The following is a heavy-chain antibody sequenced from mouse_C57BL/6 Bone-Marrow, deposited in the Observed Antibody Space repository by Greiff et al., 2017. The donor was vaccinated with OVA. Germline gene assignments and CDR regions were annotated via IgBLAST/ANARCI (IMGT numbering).Heavy chain of an antibody. D-gene: IGHD1-1*01. CDR1: GYTFTTYP. CDR3: ARGPITTVPSPYWYFDV. Sequence: QVQLQQSGAELVKPGASVKMSCKASGYTFTTYPIEWMKQNHGKSLEWIGNFHPYNDDTKYNEKFKGKATLTVEKSSSTVYLELSRLTSDDSAVYYCARGPITTVPSPYWYFDVWGTGTTVTVSS. V-gene: IGHV1-47*01. J-gene: IGHJ1*03. CDR2: FHPYNDDT.